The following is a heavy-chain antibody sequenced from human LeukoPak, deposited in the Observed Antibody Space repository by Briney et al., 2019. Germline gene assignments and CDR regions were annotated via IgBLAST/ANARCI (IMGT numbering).Heavy chain of an antibody. Sequence: GESLKISCKGFGYRFTTYWIGWVRQMPGKGLEWIGIIYPGDSDTRYTPSFQGQVTMSADKSINTAYLQWSSLKASDTAMYYCARRQGCSSTSCPPDYWGQGTLVTVSP. J-gene: IGHJ4*02. CDR2: IYPGDSDT. CDR3: ARRQGCSSTSCPPDY. D-gene: IGHD2-2*01. CDR1: GYRFTTYW. V-gene: IGHV5-51*01.